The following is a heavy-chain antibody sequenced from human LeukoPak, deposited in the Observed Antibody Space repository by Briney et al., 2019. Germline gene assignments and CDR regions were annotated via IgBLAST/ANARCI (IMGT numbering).Heavy chain of an antibody. CDR2: IKQDGSEK. Sequence: PGGPLRLSCAASGFTFSSYWMSWVRQAPGKGLEWVANIKQDGSEKYYVDSVKGRFTISRDNAKNSLYLQMNSLRAEDTAVYYCARVIGGGILRYSYQTHFDYWGQGTLVTVSS. D-gene: IGHD5-18*01. CDR3: ARVIGGGILRYSYQTHFDY. J-gene: IGHJ4*02. CDR1: GFTFSSYW. V-gene: IGHV3-7*01.